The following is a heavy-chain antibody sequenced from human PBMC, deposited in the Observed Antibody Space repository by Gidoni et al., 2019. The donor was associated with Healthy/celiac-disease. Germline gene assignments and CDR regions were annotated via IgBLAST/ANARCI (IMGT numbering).Heavy chain of an antibody. V-gene: IGHV4-34*01. CDR3: ARSLVDDFWSGYPPYLDY. J-gene: IGHJ4*02. Sequence: QVQLQQWGAGLLKPSETLSLTCAVYGGSFSGYYWSWIRQPPGKGLEWIGEINHSGSTNYNPSLKSRVTISVDTSKNQFSLKLSSVTAADTAVYYCARSLVDDFWSGYPPYLDYWGQGTLVTVSS. CDR2: INHSGST. D-gene: IGHD3-3*01. CDR1: GGSFSGYY.